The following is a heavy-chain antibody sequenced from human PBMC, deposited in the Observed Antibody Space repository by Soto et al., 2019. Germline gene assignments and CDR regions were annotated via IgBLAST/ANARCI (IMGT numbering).Heavy chain of an antibody. CDR1: AVAFTGFG. CDR3: ARDGVGATTYFGYFDY. V-gene: IGHV3-33*01. J-gene: IGHJ4*02. Sequence: GGSLRLSCAATAVAFTGFGRHGFRQAPGKGLEWVAVIRFDGSNTYYADSVKGRFTISRDNPKNMLYLQMNSLRAEDTAIYYCARDGVGATTYFGYFDYWGLGT. D-gene: IGHD1-26*01. CDR2: IRFDGSNT.